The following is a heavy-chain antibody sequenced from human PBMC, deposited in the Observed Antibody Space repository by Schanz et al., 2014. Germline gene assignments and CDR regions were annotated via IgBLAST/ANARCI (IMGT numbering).Heavy chain of an antibody. CDR1: GFTFSTYA. V-gene: IGHV3-30*04. CDR3: ATDYSGGGCHI. J-gene: IGHJ3*02. CDR2: VSHDGFTK. D-gene: IGHD6-19*01. Sequence: VQLVESGGGLVQPGGSLRLSCAASGFTFSTYAMTWVRQAPGKGLEWVSIVSHDGFTKHYADSVRGRFTLSRDNSKNTVYLQMNSLRAEDTALYFCATDYSGGGCHIWGQGTMVTVSS.